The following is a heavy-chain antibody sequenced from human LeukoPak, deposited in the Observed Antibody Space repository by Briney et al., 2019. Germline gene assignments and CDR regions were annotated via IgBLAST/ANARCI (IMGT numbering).Heavy chain of an antibody. D-gene: IGHD2-2*01. V-gene: IGHV3-30-3*01. CDR3: ARGRYCSSTSCYSYGMDV. Sequence: GGSLRLSCAASGFTFSSYAMHWVRQAPGKGLEWVAVISYDGSNKYYADSVKGRFTISRDNSKNTLYLQMNSLRAEDTAVYYCARGRYCSSTSCYSYGMDVWGKGTTVTVSS. J-gene: IGHJ6*04. CDR1: GFTFSSYA. CDR2: ISYDGSNK.